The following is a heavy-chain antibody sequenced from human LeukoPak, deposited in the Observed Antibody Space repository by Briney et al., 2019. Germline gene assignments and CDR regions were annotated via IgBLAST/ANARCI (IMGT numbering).Heavy chain of an antibody. CDR3: ARARDYYGSGSYYNEYYFDY. J-gene: IGHJ4*02. CDR2: IYYSGST. Sequence: SETLSLTCAVSGGSISSGGYSWSWIRQPPGKGLEWIGYIYYSGSTYYNPSLKSRVTISVDTSKNQFSLKLSSVTAADTAVYYCARARDYYGSGSYYNEYYFDYWGQGTLVTVSS. CDR1: GGSISSGGYS. V-gene: IGHV4-31*11. D-gene: IGHD3-10*01.